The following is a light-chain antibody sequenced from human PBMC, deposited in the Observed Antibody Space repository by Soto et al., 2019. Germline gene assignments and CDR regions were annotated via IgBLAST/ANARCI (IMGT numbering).Light chain of an antibody. CDR2: GAS. CDR1: QSISTW. CDR3: QQYNSYSQSG. J-gene: IGKJ3*01. Sequence: DIQMTQSPSTLSASVGDRITITCRASQSISTWLAWYQQKPGQAPKLLIYGASSLESGVPSRFSGSGSGTEFTLTISSLQPDDFATYYCQQYNSYSQSGFGPGTKVDI. V-gene: IGKV1-5*01.